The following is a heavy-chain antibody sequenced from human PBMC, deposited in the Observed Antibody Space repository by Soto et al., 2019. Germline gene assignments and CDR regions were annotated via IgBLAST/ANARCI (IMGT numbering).Heavy chain of an antibody. CDR3: ARVKSEYSGYGSVDY. D-gene: IGHD5-12*01. CDR2: ISAYNGNT. V-gene: IGHV1-18*01. J-gene: IGHJ4*02. CDR1: GYTFTSYG. Sequence: GASVKVSCKASGYTFTSYGISWVRQAPGQGLEWMGWISAYNGNTNYAQKLQGRVTMTTDTSTSTAYMELRSLRSDDTALYYCARVKSEYSGYGSVDYWGQGTLVTVSS.